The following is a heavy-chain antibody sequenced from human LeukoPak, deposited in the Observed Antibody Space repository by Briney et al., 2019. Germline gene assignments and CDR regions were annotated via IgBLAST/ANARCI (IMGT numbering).Heavy chain of an antibody. CDR2: INHSGST. CDR1: SGSFSGYY. Sequence: SETLSLTCAVYSGSFSGYYWSWIRQPPGKGLEWIGEINHSGSTNYNPSLKSRVTISVDTSKNQFSLMLSSVTAADTAVYYCARPKYSSSWIHAFDIWGQGTMVTVSS. V-gene: IGHV4-34*01. D-gene: IGHD6-13*01. J-gene: IGHJ3*02. CDR3: ARPKYSSSWIHAFDI.